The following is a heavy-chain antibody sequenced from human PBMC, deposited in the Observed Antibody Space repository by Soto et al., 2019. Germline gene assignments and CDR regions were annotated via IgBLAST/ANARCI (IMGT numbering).Heavy chain of an antibody. V-gene: IGHV3-30*18. Sequence: QSGGSLRLFCAASGFSFSAYGIHWVRQAPGKGLEWVALISYDASAEFYADSVKGRFIISRDNSKNTVYLQINSLRAEDTAVYYCAKDERREIQLTYLTYGMDVWGQGTTVTVSS. CDR2: ISYDASAE. CDR1: GFSFSAYG. J-gene: IGHJ6*02. CDR3: AKDERREIQLTYLTYGMDV.